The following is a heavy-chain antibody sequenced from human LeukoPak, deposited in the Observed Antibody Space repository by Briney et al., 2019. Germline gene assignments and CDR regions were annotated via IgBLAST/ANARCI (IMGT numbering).Heavy chain of an antibody. Sequence: GGSLRLSCAASGFTFSSYAMSWVRQAPGKGLEWVSAISGSGGSTYYADSVKGRFTISRDNSKNTLYQQMNSLRAEDTAVYYCAKGGILEWLFSYFDYWGQGTLVTVSS. J-gene: IGHJ4*02. V-gene: IGHV3-23*01. CDR3: AKGGILEWLFSYFDY. D-gene: IGHD3-3*01. CDR1: GFTFSSYA. CDR2: ISGSGGST.